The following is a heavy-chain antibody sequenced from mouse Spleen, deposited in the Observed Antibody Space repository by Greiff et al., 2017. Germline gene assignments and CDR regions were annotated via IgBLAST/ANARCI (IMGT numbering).Heavy chain of an antibody. CDR2: IWGGGST. J-gene: IGHJ4*01. CDR3: ARKCDIYYGTGYYYAMDY. CDR1: GFSLSRYS. Sequence: VKLVESGPGLVAPSQSLSITCTVSGFSLSRYSVHWVRQPPGKGLEWLGMIWGGGSTDYNSALKSRLSISKDNSKSQVFLKMNSLQTDDTAMYYCARKCDIYYGTGYYYAMDYWGQGTSVTVSS. D-gene: IGHD2-1*01. V-gene: IGHV2-6-4*01.